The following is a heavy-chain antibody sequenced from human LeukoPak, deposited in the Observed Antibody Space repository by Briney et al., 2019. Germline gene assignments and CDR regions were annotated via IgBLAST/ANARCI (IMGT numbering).Heavy chain of an antibody. CDR2: ISGSGGST. D-gene: IGHD6-19*01. J-gene: IGHJ4*02. V-gene: IGHV3-23*01. Sequence: PGGSLRLSCAASGFTFSSYAMSWVRQAPGKGLEWVSAISGSGGSTYYADSVKGRFTISRDNSKNTLYLQMNSLRAEDTAVYYCAKDRGIAVAGYYFDYWGQGTLVTVSS. CDR1: GFTFSSYA. CDR3: AKDRGIAVAGYYFDY.